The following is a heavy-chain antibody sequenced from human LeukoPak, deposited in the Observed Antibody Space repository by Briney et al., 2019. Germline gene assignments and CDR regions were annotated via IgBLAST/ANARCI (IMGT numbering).Heavy chain of an antibody. Sequence: GGSLRLSCTASGFTFGDYAMSWVRQAPGKGLEWVGFIRSKAYGGTTEYAASVKGRFTISRDDSKSIAYLQMNSLKTEDTAVYYCTTDSGSYSNWGQGTLVTVSS. CDR3: TTDSGSYSN. V-gene: IGHV3-49*04. CDR1: GFTFGDYA. D-gene: IGHD1-26*01. CDR2: IRSKAYGGTT. J-gene: IGHJ4*02.